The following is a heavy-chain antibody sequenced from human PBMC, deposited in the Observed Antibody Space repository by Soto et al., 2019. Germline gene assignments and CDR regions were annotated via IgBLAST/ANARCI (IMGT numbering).Heavy chain of an antibody. CDR1: GDTFSTCT. J-gene: IGHJ5*02. CDR2: IIPILDVA. D-gene: IGHD4-17*01. CDR3: AGSRHWDGDYSDNWFDP. V-gene: IGHV1-69*02. Sequence: VQLVQSGAELKKPGSSVKTSCRASGDTFSTCTVSWVRQAPGQGLDWMGRIIPILDVANYAPKFQGRDTMTANRSTITAHMELSSLTSEYTAVYYCAGSRHWDGDYSDNWFDPWAQPTPVTVSS.